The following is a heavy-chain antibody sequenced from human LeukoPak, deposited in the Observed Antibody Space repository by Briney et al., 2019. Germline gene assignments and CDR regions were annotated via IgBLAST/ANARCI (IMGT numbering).Heavy chain of an antibody. CDR2: IYYSGST. CDR3: ARWYYDSSGWQFDY. Sequence: SETLSLTCTVSGGSVSSGSYYWSWNRQPPGKGLEWIGYIYYSGSTNYNPSLKSRVTISVDTSKNQFSLKLSSVTAADTAVYYCARWYYDSSGWQFDYWGQGTLVTVSS. D-gene: IGHD3-22*01. J-gene: IGHJ4*02. CDR1: GGSVSSGSYY. V-gene: IGHV4-61*01.